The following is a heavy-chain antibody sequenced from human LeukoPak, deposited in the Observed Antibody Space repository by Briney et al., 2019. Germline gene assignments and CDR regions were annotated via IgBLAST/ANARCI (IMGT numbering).Heavy chain of an antibody. J-gene: IGHJ3*02. CDR1: GGSFSGYY. CDR3: ARGDAFDI. Sequence: SETLSLTCAVYGGSFSGYYWSWIRQPPGKGLEWIGEINHSGSTNYNPSLKSRVTISVDTSKTQFSPKLSSVTAADTAVYYCARGDAFDIWGQGTMVTVSS. V-gene: IGHV4-34*01. CDR2: INHSGST.